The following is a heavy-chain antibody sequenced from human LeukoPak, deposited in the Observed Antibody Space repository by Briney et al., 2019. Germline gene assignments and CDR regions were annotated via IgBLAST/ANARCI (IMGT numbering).Heavy chain of an antibody. CDR2: INHSGST. D-gene: IGHD5-12*01. CDR1: GGSFSGYY. Sequence: PSETLSLTCAVYGGSFSGYYWSWTRQPPGKGLEWIGEINHSGSTNYNPSLKSRVTISVDTSKNQFSLKLSSVTAADTAVYYCARDGYSGSDALWGQGTLVTVSS. V-gene: IGHV4-34*01. CDR3: ARDGYSGSDAL. J-gene: IGHJ4*02.